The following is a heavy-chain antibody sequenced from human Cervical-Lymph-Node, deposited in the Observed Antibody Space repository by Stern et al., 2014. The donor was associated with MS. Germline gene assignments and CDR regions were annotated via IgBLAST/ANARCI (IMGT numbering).Heavy chain of an antibody. CDR1: GGSVRNVEHY. CDR2: IYHSGTT. Sequence: QLQLQESGPGLVKPSQTLSLTCTVSGGSVRNVEHYWSWVRQPPGKGLEWIGHIYHSGTTYYKSSLKSRVTISLDTSKNQFSLKLSSVTAADTAVYYCATYCTITSCYYSFDFWGQGALVTVSS. D-gene: IGHD2-2*01. V-gene: IGHV4-30-4*01. J-gene: IGHJ4*02. CDR3: ATYCTITSCYYSFDF.